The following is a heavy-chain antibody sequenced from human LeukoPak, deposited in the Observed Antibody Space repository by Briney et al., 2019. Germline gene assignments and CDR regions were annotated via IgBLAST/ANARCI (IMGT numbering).Heavy chain of an antibody. Sequence: GGSLRLSCVASGFPFDRYWMSWVRQAPGKGLEWVANIRHDGSEKNFVDSVKGRFTISRDNAENSLFLQMNSLRADDTAVYFCARQPIYEAYFDFWGQGTLVTVSS. J-gene: IGHJ4*02. D-gene: IGHD3-16*01. V-gene: IGHV3-7*01. CDR1: GFPFDRYW. CDR2: IRHDGSEK. CDR3: ARQPIYEAYFDF.